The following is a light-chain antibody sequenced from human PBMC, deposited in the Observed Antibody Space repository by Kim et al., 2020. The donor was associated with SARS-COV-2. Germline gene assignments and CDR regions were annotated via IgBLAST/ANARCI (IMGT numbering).Light chain of an antibody. CDR3: QQRSNWLT. CDR1: QSVSSY. Sequence: SLCPGERATLSCRARQSVSSYLAWYQQKPGQAPRLLIYDASNRATGIPARFSGSGSGTDFTLTISSLEPEDFAVYYCQQRSNWLTFGGGTKVDIK. V-gene: IGKV3-11*01. J-gene: IGKJ4*01. CDR2: DAS.